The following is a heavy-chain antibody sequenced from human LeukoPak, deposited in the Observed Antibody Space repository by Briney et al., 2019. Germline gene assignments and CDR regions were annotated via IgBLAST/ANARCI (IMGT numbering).Heavy chain of an antibody. V-gene: IGHV1-8*01. CDR2: MNPNSGNT. CDR3: ARVMVLGVKLIGY. D-gene: IGHD3-10*01. CDR1: GYTFTSYD. J-gene: IGHJ4*02. Sequence: ASVKVSCKASGYTFTSYDINWVRQATGQELEWMGWMNPNSGNTGYAQKFQGRVTMTRNTSISTAYMELSSLRSEDTAVYYCARVMVLGVKLIGYWGQGTLVTVSS.